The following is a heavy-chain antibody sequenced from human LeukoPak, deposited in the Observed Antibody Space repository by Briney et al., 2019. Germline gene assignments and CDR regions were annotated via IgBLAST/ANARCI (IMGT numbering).Heavy chain of an antibody. Sequence: GGSLRLSCAASGFTFSSYSMNWVRQAPGKGLEWVSSISSSSSYIYYADSVKGRFTISRDNAKNSLYLQMNSLRAEDTAVYYCARVHGPAAVDYWGQGTLVTVSS. CDR2: ISSSSSYI. D-gene: IGHD2-2*01. CDR3: ARVHGPAAVDY. V-gene: IGHV3-21*01. CDR1: GFTFSSYS. J-gene: IGHJ4*02.